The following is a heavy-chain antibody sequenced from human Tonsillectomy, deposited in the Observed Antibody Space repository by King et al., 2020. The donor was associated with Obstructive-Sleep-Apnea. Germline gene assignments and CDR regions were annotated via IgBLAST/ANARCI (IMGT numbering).Heavy chain of an antibody. J-gene: IGHJ4*02. CDR3: AKWLYYYASSGCHFDY. CDR1: GFTFSSYA. Sequence: VQLVESGGGLVQPGGSLRLSCAASGFTFSSYAMSWVRQAPGKGLEWVSAISGSGGSTYYADSVKGRFTISRDNSKNTLYLQMNSLRAEDTAVYYCAKWLYYYASSGCHFDYWGQGTLVTVSS. V-gene: IGHV3-23*04. D-gene: IGHD3-22*01. CDR2: ISGSGGST.